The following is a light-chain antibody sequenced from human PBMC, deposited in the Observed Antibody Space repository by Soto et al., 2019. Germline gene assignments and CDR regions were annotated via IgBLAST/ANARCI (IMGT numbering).Light chain of an antibody. CDR3: QQYGSSGT. CDR1: QNISRS. V-gene: IGKV3-20*01. Sequence: EIVMTQSPVPLSVSPGERDTLSRRASQNISRSLAWYQQKPGQAPRLLIYGASNRATGIPDRFSGSGSGTDFTLTISRLEPEDFAVYYCQQYGSSGTFGQGTKVDIK. J-gene: IGKJ1*01. CDR2: GAS.